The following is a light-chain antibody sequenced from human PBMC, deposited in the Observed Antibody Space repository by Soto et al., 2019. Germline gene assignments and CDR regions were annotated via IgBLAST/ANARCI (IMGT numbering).Light chain of an antibody. CDR2: SNN. CDR1: TSNIGGTNY. CDR3: ESWDDRLSAVI. J-gene: IGLJ2*01. Sequence: QSVLTQPPSASGTPGQRVFISCSGSTSNIGGTNYAYWYQQLPGAAPKLLMHSNNLRPSGVPERISGSKSGTSASLAISGLRSEDEAVFYCESWDDRLSAVIFGGGTQLAV. V-gene: IGLV1-47*02.